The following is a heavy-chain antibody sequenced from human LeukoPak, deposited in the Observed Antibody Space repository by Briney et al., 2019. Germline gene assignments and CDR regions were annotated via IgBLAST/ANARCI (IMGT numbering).Heavy chain of an antibody. CDR1: GYSFTNYW. D-gene: IGHD2-15*01. Sequence: GESLKISCKSSGYSFTNYWIGWVRQMPGKGLEWMGIVYPGDSDPKYSPSFQGQVTISADKSISAAYLQWSSLKASDTAMYYCARQDIGTAYCSGDSCKPRGLYYFDYWGQGTLVTVSS. CDR3: ARQDIGTAYCSGDSCKPRGLYYFDY. J-gene: IGHJ4*02. CDR2: VYPGDSDP. V-gene: IGHV5-51*01.